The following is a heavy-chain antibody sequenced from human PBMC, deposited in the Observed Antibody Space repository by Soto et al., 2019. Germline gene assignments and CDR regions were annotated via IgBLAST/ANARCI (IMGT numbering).Heavy chain of an antibody. V-gene: IGHV1-18*04. CDR2: ISTYNGNT. J-gene: IGHJ4*02. CDR1: GYTFTSYA. D-gene: IGHD3-22*01. CDR3: ARQFDYDTSRYYYAY. Sequence: SVKVSCKASGYTFTSYALSWVRHAPGQGLEWMGWISTYNGNTNYAQNLQGRVTMTTDISTNTAYMELRSLRSDDTAVYYCARQFDYDTSRYYYAYWGQGTQVTLSS.